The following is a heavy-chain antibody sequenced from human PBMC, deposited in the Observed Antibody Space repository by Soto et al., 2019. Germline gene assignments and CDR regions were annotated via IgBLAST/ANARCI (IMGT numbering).Heavy chain of an antibody. Sequence: ASVKVSCKASGCTYSSYAISWVRQAPGQGLEWVGGIIPIVGTANYAQTLQGRVTITADESKSTAYMELSSLRSEDTAVYYCARGRVVQGVMNDAFDIWGQGTMVTVSS. CDR2: IIPIVGTA. CDR3: ARGRVVQGVMNDAFDI. CDR1: GCTYSSYA. J-gene: IGHJ3*02. D-gene: IGHD3-10*01. V-gene: IGHV1-69*13.